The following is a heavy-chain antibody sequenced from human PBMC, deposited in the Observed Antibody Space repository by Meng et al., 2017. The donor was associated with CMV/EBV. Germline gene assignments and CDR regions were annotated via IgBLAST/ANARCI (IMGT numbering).Heavy chain of an antibody. J-gene: IGHJ3*02. CDR1: GGSFSGYY. CDR3: ARGMMDDYGGIYDAFDI. CDR2: INHSGST. D-gene: IGHD4/OR15-4a*01. Sequence: SETLSLTCAVSGGSFSGYYWSWIRQPPGKGLEWIGEINHSGSTNYNPSLKSRVTISVDTSKNQFSLKLSSVTAADTAVYYCARGMMDDYGGIYDAFDIWGQGTMVTVSS. V-gene: IGHV4-34*01.